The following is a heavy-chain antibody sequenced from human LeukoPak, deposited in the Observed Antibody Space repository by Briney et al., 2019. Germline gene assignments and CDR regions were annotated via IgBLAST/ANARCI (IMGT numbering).Heavy chain of an antibody. V-gene: IGHV4-30-4*07. Sequence: PSETLSLTCAVSGDSISSGDYSWSWIRQPPGKGLEWIGYIYNSGTTNYNPSLKSRVTISVDTSKNQFSLKLRSVTAADTAMYYCARAYSSSWYYNWFDPWGQGTLVTVSS. D-gene: IGHD6-13*01. CDR3: ARAYSSSWYYNWFDP. J-gene: IGHJ5*02. CDR2: IYNSGTT. CDR1: GDSISSGDYS.